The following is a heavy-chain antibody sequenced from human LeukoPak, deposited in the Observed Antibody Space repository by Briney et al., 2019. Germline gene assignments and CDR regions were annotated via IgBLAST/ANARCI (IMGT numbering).Heavy chain of an antibody. V-gene: IGHV3-23*01. CDR3: ARSAYCGWGKCSAFDY. D-gene: IGHD2-21*01. Sequence: GGSLRLSCAASGFTFSSFHMNWVRRAPGKGLQWVSTVNSGGGDTYYEDSVKGRLTISRDNSKNTLYLQMDSLRAEDTAIYYCARSAYCGWGKCSAFDYWGQGSLVTVSS. CDR2: VNSGGGDT. CDR1: GFTFSSFH. J-gene: IGHJ4*02.